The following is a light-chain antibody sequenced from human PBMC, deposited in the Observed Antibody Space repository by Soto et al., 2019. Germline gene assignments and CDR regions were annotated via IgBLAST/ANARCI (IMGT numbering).Light chain of an antibody. CDR3: CSYAGSSTPVV. Sequence: QSALTQPASVSGSPGQSITISCTGTSSDVGSYNLVSWYQQHPGKASKLMIYEGSKRPSGISNRFSGSKSGNTASLTISGLQAEDEADYYCCSYAGSSTPVVFGGGTQLTVL. J-gene: IGLJ2*01. CDR2: EGS. CDR1: SSDVGSYNL. V-gene: IGLV2-23*01.